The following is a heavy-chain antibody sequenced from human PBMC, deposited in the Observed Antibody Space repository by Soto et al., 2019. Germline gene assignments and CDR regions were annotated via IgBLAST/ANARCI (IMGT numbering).Heavy chain of an antibody. Sequence: SETLSLTCTVSGGSISSYYWSWIRQPPGKGLEWIGYIYYSGSTNYNPSLKSRVTISVDTSKNQFSLKLSSVTAADTAVYYCARQVVGGLSSFDYWGQGTLVTVSS. CDR1: GGSISSYY. CDR2: IYYSGST. V-gene: IGHV4-59*01. CDR3: ARQVVGGLSSFDY. D-gene: IGHD3-16*02. J-gene: IGHJ4*02.